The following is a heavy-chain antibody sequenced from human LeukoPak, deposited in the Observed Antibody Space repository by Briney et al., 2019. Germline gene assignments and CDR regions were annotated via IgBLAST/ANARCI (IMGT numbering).Heavy chain of an antibody. J-gene: IGHJ4*02. CDR2: IYYSGST. CDR3: ARGGFWVFDY. CDR1: GGSISSHY. Sequence: PSETLSLTCTVSGGSISSHYWSRIRQPPGKGLEWIGYIYYSGSTNYNPSLKSRVTISVDTSKNQFSLKLSSVTAADTAVYYCARGGFWVFDYWGQGTLVTVSS. D-gene: IGHD3-16*01. V-gene: IGHV4-59*11.